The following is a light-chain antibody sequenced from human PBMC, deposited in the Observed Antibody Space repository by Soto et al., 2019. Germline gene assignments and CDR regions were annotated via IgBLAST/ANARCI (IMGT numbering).Light chain of an antibody. CDR3: QQRSNWPPIT. Sequence: IVLTQSPATLSLSTGERATLSCRASQSVSSYLAWYQQKPGQAPRLLIYDVSNRATGIPARFSGSGSGTDFTLTISSLEPEDFAVYYCQQRSNWPPITFGQGTRLEIK. V-gene: IGKV3-11*01. CDR2: DVS. J-gene: IGKJ5*01. CDR1: QSVSSY.